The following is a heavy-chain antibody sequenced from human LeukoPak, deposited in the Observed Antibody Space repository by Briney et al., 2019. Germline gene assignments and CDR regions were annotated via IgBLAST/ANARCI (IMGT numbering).Heavy chain of an antibody. CDR1: GFTFSSYG. Sequence: GGSLRLSCAASGFTFSSYGMSWVRQAPGRGLEWVSAISGSGGSTYYADSVKGRFTISRDNSKNTLYLQMNSLRAEDTAVYYCATNLLWFGDDAFDIWGQGTMVTVSS. D-gene: IGHD3-10*01. CDR3: ATNLLWFGDDAFDI. J-gene: IGHJ3*02. CDR2: ISGSGGST. V-gene: IGHV3-23*01.